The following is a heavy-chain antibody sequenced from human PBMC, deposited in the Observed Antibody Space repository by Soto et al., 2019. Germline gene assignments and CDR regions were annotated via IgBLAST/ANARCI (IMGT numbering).Heavy chain of an antibody. CDR1: GFSLSTSGVS. V-gene: IGHV2-5*02. Sequence: QITLKESGPTLVKPTQTLTLTCTFSGFSLSTSGVSVGWIRQPPGKALEWLALIYWDDDKRLSPSQKSRLTTTKDTSQNQVVLAMSDMDPVDKATYYCAHRYCSGGRCLTFGHWGQGTLVTVSS. J-gene: IGHJ4*02. CDR3: AHRYCSGGRCLTFGH. D-gene: IGHD2-15*01. CDR2: IYWDDDK.